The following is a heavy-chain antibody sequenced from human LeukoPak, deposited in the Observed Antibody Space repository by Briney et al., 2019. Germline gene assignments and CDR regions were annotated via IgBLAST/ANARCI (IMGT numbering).Heavy chain of an antibody. Sequence: GGSLRLSCAASGFTFDDYAMHWVRQAPGKGLEWVSGISWNSGSIGYADSVKGRFTISRDNAKNSLYLQMNSLRAEDTALYYCAKDTRYYYDSSGYLSGGFDYYGMDVWGQGTTVTVSS. D-gene: IGHD3-22*01. CDR3: AKDTRYYYDSSGYLSGGFDYYGMDV. CDR2: ISWNSGSI. J-gene: IGHJ6*02. CDR1: GFTFDDYA. V-gene: IGHV3-9*01.